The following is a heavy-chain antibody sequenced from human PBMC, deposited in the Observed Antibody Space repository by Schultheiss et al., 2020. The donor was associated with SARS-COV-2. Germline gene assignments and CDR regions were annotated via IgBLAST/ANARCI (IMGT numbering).Heavy chain of an antibody. CDR2: IYSGGST. CDR3: ARPGPYCSGGSCLNDAFDI. Sequence: GGSLRLSCAASGFTVSSNYMSWVRQAPGKGLEWLSIIYSGGSTYYADSVKGRFTISRDNSRNTLYLQMNTLRTEDTAVYYCARPGPYCSGGSCLNDAFDIWGQGTMVTVSS. V-gene: IGHV3-66*02. J-gene: IGHJ3*02. CDR1: GFTVSSNY. D-gene: IGHD2-15*01.